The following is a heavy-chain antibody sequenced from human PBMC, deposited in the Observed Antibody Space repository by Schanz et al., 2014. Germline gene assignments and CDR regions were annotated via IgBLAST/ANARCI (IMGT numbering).Heavy chain of an antibody. CDR2: LSASGGHT. Sequence: VQLLESGGALVRPGGSLRLSCAASGFTFTGYVMTWVRQAPGKGLEWVSGLSASGGHTYYADSVKGRFTISRDNSKNMVFLQMTSLKTEDTAVYYCARRNFYDKSAAFDYWGQGILVAVSS. J-gene: IGHJ4*02. V-gene: IGHV3-23*01. CDR1: GFTFTGYV. CDR3: ARRNFYDKSAAFDY. D-gene: IGHD3-9*01.